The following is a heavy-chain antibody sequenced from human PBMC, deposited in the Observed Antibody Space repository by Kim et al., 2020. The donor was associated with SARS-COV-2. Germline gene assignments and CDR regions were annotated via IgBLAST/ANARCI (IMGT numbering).Heavy chain of an antibody. Sequence: GGSLRLSCAASGFTFSDYYMSWIRQAPGKGLEWVSYISSSGRTIYDADSVKGRFTISRDNAKNSLYLQMNRLRAEDTAVYYCARDLRRMGYYYYYGMDVWGQGNTVTVS. CDR3: ARDLRRMGYYYYYGMDV. V-gene: IGHV3-11*01. J-gene: IGHJ6*02. CDR2: ISSSGRTI. CDR1: GFTFSDYY.